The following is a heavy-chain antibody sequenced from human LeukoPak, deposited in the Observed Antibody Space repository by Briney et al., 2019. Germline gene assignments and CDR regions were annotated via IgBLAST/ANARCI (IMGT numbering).Heavy chain of an antibody. CDR3: ARHKRNCSSASCYRNWFDP. CDR1: GGSISSGGYY. D-gene: IGHD2-2*01. Sequence: SETLSLTCTVSGGSISSGGYYWSWIRQHPGKGLEWIGYIYYSGSTYYNPSLKSRVTISVDTSKNQFSLKLSSVTAADTAVYYCARHKRNCSSASCYRNWFDPWGQGTLVTVSS. J-gene: IGHJ5*02. CDR2: IYYSGST. V-gene: IGHV4-31*03.